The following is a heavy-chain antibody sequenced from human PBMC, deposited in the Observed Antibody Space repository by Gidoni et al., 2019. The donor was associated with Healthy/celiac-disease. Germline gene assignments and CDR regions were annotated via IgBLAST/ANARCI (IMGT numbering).Heavy chain of an antibody. CDR3: ARDRVVPAAINYYYYYMDV. J-gene: IGHJ6*03. D-gene: IGHD2-2*01. CDR1: GYTFTSYY. CDR2: INPSGGST. Sequence: QVQLVQSGAEVKKPGASVKVSCKASGYTFTSYYKHWVRQAPGQGLEWMGIINPSGGSTSYAQKFQGRVTMTRDTSTSTVYMELSSLRSEDTAVYYCARDRVVPAAINYYYYYMDVWGKGTTVTVSS. V-gene: IGHV1-46*01.